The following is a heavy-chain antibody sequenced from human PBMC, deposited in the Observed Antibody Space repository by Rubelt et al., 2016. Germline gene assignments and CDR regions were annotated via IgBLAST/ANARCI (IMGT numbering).Heavy chain of an antibody. V-gene: IGHV3-23*04. D-gene: IGHD3-3*01. CDR3: AKQPASWYDFWSGYTTLGFDY. CDR2: ISGSGGST. J-gene: IGHJ4*02. Sequence: EVQLVESGGGLIQPGGSLRLSCAASGFTVSSNYMSWVRQAPGKGLEWVSAISGSGGSTYYADSVKGRFTISRDNSKNTLYLQMNSLRAEETAVYYCAKQPASWYDFWSGYTTLGFDYWGQGTLVTVSS. CDR1: GFTVSSNY.